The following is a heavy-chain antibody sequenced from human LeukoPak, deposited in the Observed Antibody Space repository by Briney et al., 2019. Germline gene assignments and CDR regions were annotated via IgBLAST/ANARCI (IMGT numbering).Heavy chain of an antibody. CDR3: TRDASYYDFWSGYSN. CDR2: IRSIAYGGTT. Sequence: GGSLRLSCRTSGFTISDYSMIWVRQAPGKGLEWVGFIRSIAYGGTTDHAASVKDRFTISRDDSKSVAYLDMYSLKTEDTGVYYCTRDASYYDFWSGYSNWGQGTLVTVSS. D-gene: IGHD3-3*01. V-gene: IGHV3-49*04. CDR1: GFTISDYS. J-gene: IGHJ4*02.